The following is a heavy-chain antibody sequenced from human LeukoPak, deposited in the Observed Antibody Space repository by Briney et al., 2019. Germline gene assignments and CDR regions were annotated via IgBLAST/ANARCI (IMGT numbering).Heavy chain of an antibody. CDR2: IYYSGST. CDR1: GDSISSSSYY. Sequence: YPSETLSLTCTVSGDSISSSSYYWGWIRQPPGKGLEWIGNIYYSGSTYYNPSLKSRVTISVDTSKNQFSLKLSSVTAADTAVYYCAREVDSSGGSALGYWGQGTLVTVSS. CDR3: AREVDSSGGSALGY. V-gene: IGHV4-39*07. D-gene: IGHD3-22*01. J-gene: IGHJ4*02.